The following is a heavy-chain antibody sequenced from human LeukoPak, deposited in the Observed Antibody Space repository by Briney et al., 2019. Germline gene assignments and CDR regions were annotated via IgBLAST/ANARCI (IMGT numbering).Heavy chain of an antibody. Sequence: SVKVPCKASGGTFSSYVINWVRQAPGQGLEWMGGILPIFGTAIYAQHFQGRLTITADESTNSAYMELNRLRSDDTAVYYCARAEDQGRYFDWLPGFDPWGQGTLVTVSS. CDR1: GGTFSSYV. D-gene: IGHD3-9*01. V-gene: IGHV1-69*13. CDR2: ILPIFGTA. CDR3: ARAEDQGRYFDWLPGFDP. J-gene: IGHJ5*02.